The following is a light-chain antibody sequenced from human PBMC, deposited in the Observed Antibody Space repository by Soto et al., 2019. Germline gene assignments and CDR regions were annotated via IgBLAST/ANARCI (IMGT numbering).Light chain of an antibody. J-gene: IGKJ1*01. CDR1: QSISRY. CDR3: KQSFNTPRT. CDR2: AAS. Sequence: DIQMTQSPSSLSASVGDRVTITCRASQSISRYLNWYQQKTGQAPRLLIYAASTLESGVPSRFSGGGSGTDLTITISSLQPEDFTTYYCKQSFNTPRTFGQGTKVEIK. V-gene: IGKV1-39*01.